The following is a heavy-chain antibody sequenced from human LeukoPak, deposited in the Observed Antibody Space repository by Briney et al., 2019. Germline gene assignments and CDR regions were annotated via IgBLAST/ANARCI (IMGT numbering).Heavy chain of an antibody. J-gene: IGHJ3*02. V-gene: IGHV1-46*01. D-gene: IGHD5-24*01. CDR3: ARDDGYNPNPDAFDI. Sequence: ASVKVSCKASGYTFTSYYMHWVRQAPGQGLEWRGIINPSGGSTSYAQKFQGRVTMTRDMSTSTVYMELSSLRSEDTAVYYCARDDGYNPNPDAFDIWGQGTMVTVSS. CDR2: INPSGGST. CDR1: GYTFTSYY.